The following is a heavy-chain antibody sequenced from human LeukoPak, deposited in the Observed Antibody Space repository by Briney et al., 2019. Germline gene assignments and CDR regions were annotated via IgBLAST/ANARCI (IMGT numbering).Heavy chain of an antibody. J-gene: IGHJ6*04. CDR1: GYTFTGYY. V-gene: IGHV1-69*10. Sequence: SVKVSCKASGYTFTGYYMHWVRQAPGQGLEWMGVFIPILDTANSTQKFQDRVTITADISTNTAYMELSSLRSEDTAVYFCAGIPVFGVVLHQEPVWGKGTTVIVSS. CDR3: AGIPVFGVVLHQEPV. D-gene: IGHD3-3*01. CDR2: FIPILDTA.